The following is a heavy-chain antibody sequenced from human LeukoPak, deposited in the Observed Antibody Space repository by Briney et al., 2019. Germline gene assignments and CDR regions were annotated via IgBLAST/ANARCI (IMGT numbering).Heavy chain of an antibody. Sequence: GGSLRLSCAVSGLTFSSSWMDWVRQAPGKGLEWVASINPDGNKKYSADSVKGRFTISRDNAENSLYLQMNSLRVEDTAVYYCTSWDDWGQGTLVTVSS. V-gene: IGHV3-7*01. CDR1: GLTFSSSW. CDR2: INPDGNKK. J-gene: IGHJ4*02. CDR3: TSWDD.